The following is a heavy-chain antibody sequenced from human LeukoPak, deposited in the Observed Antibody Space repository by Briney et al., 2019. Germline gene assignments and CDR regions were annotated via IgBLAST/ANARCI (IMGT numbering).Heavy chain of an antibody. CDR3: ARASSGAKVY. Sequence: PGGSLGLSCAAPGFIFSSYEMNWGRQAPGKGLEWVSYISSRGSTIYYADSVKGRFTISRDNAKNSLYLQMNSLRAEDTAVYYCARASSGAKVYWGQGTLVTVSS. CDR2: ISSRGSTI. D-gene: IGHD4-17*01. V-gene: IGHV3-48*03. J-gene: IGHJ4*02. CDR1: GFIFSSYE.